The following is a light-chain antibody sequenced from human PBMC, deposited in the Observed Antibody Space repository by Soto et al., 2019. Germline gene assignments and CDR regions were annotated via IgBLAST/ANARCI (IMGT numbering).Light chain of an antibody. Sequence: EVVMTQSPATLSVYPGETAALSCRASQGVGSELAWYQQKPGQAPRLLIYAASTRATGIPARFSGSGSGTEFTLTISSLQSDDLAVYYCQQYNNWPPLTFGGGTKVEIK. V-gene: IGKV3-15*01. J-gene: IGKJ4*01. CDR1: QGVGSE. CDR2: AAS. CDR3: QQYNNWPPLT.